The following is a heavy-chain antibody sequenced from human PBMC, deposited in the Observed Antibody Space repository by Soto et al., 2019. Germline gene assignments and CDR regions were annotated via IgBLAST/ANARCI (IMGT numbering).Heavy chain of an antibody. Sequence: GGSLRLSCVGSEFTFSLYVIGWVRQAPGKGPEWVSFISGSGASTYYADSVKGRFTISRDNAKNSLYLQMNSLRAEDTAVYYCAREWGSSWFDAFDIWGQGTMVTVSS. J-gene: IGHJ3*02. CDR3: AREWGSSWFDAFDI. D-gene: IGHD6-13*01. CDR2: ISGSGAST. V-gene: IGHV3-23*01. CDR1: EFTFSLYV.